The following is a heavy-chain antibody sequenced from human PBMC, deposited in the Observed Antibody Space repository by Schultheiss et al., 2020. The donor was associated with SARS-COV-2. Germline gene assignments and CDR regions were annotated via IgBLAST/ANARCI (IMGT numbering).Heavy chain of an antibody. CDR2: IYPADSDS. CDR3: ASSRQGGYYYYGMDV. V-gene: IGHV5-51*01. CDR1: GYNFSNYW. D-gene: IGHD6-6*01. J-gene: IGHJ6*02. Sequence: GESLKISCKGSGYNFSNYWIAWVRQMAGKGLEWTGIIYPADSDSRDSPSFQGQVTISADKSISTAYLQWSSLKAPDTAMYYCASSRQGGYYYYGMDVWGQGTTVTVSS.